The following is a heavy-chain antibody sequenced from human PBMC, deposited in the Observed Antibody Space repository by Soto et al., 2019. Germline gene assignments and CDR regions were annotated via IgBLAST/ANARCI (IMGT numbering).Heavy chain of an antibody. J-gene: IGHJ4*02. CDR2: INPNSGGT. Sequence: QVQLVQSGAEVKKPGASVKVSCKASGYTFTGYYMHWVRQAPGQGLEWMGWINPNSGGTNYAQKFQGWVTMTSDTSISTAYMELSRLRSDDMAVYYCAIAKANVLLWIGELDYCGQGTLVTVSS. CDR1: GYTFTGYY. V-gene: IGHV1-2*04. CDR3: AIAKANVLLWIGELDY. D-gene: IGHD3-10*01.